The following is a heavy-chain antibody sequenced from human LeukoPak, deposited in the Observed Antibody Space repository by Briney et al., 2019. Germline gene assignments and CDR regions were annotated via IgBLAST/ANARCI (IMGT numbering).Heavy chain of an antibody. Sequence: XXELGAVIWYQGSNKYYADSVKGRFTISRDNSKNTVYLQMNSLRAEDTAVYYCARVSIGSAFDIWGQGTMVTVSS. J-gene: IGHJ3*02. CDR2: IWYQGSNK. V-gene: IGHV3-33*01. CDR3: ARVSIGSAFDI. D-gene: IGHD6-6*01.